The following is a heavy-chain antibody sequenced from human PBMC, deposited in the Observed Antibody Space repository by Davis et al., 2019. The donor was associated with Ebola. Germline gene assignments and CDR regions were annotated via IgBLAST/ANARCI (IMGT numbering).Heavy chain of an antibody. J-gene: IGHJ5*02. CDR1: GYNFTNYW. CDR2: IEPSDSYT. Sequence: GESLKISCKGSGYNFTNYWISWVRQMPGKGLEWMGRIEPSDSYTNYSPSFQGHVTISADKSISTAYLQWSSLKASHTAMYYCARHPGSTWGGVNWFDPWGQGTLVTVSS. D-gene: IGHD2-2*01. V-gene: IGHV5-10-1*01. CDR3: ARHPGSTWGGVNWFDP.